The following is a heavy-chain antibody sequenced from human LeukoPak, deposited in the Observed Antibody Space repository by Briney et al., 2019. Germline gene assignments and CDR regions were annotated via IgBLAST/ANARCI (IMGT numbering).Heavy chain of an antibody. D-gene: IGHD4-17*01. V-gene: IGHV3-72*01. J-gene: IGHJ4*02. CDR3: TRVRHGDYVDY. Sequence: GGSLRLSCAASGFSITDHYMDWVRQAPGKGLEWVGRTRNKPNGYTTDYGTPVKGRFTVSRDDSENSLYLQMNSLKTEDTAVYYCTRVRHGDYVDYWGKGTLVTVSS. CDR2: TRNKPNGYTT. CDR1: GFSITDHY.